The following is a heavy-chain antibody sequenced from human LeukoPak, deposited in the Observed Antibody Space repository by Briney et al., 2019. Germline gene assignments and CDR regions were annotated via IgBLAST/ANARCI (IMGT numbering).Heavy chain of an antibody. D-gene: IGHD6-13*01. CDR2: IYTSGST. J-gene: IGHJ4*02. CDR1: GVSLSRYY. Sequence: SETLSLTCTVSGVSLSRYYWSWLRQPAGQGLEWIGRIYTSGSTNYNPSLKSRVTMSVDTSKNQFSLKLSSVTAADTAVYYCTQYSSSASLLLWGQGTLVTVSS. V-gene: IGHV4-4*07. CDR3: TQYSSSASLLL.